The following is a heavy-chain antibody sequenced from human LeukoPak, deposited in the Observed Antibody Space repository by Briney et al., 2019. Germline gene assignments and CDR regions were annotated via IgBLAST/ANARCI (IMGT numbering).Heavy chain of an antibody. CDR1: GGSVSNYY. D-gene: IGHD6-6*01. V-gene: IGHV4-59*08. CDR3: ARHFAYSSSSYFDY. Sequence: SETLSLTCSVSGGSVSNYYWSWTRQPPGKRLVWIGYVYYTGSTNYNPSLKSRVTMFEDKSKNQFSLRLYSVTVADTAVYYCARHFAYSSSSYFDYWGQGSLVTVSS. J-gene: IGHJ4*02. CDR2: VYYTGST.